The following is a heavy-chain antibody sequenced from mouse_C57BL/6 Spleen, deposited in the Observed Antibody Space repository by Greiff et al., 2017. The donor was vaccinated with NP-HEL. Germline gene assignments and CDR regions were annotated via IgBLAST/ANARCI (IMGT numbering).Heavy chain of an antibody. Sequence: QVQLQQPGAELVRPGTSVKLSCKASGYTFTSYTMHWVKQRPGQGLEWIGYINPSSGYTKYNQKFKDKATLTADKSSSTAYMQLSSLTSEDSAVYYCAKDGYYFDYWGQGTTLTVSS. V-gene: IGHV1-4*01. CDR1: GYTFTSYT. J-gene: IGHJ2*01. D-gene: IGHD2-3*01. CDR2: INPSSGYT. CDR3: AKDGYYFDY.